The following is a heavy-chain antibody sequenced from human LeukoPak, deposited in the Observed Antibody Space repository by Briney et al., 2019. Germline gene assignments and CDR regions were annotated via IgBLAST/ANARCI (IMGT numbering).Heavy chain of an antibody. J-gene: IGHJ4*02. CDR2: IYYGGST. V-gene: IGHV4-59*08. Sequence: SETLSLTCTVSGGSIDGYYWSWIRQPPGKELEWIGNIYYGGSTNYNPSLKSRVTISGDTSRNHFSLSLSSVTAADTAAYYCARRRRSNWAFDSWGQGTLVTVSS. D-gene: IGHD1-1*01. CDR3: ARRRRSNWAFDS. CDR1: GGSIDGYY.